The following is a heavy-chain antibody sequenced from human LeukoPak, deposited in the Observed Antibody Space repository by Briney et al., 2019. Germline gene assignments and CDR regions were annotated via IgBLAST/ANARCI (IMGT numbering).Heavy chain of an antibody. V-gene: IGHV4-59*01. CDR2: IYYSVST. J-gene: IGHJ3*02. Sequence: SETPSLTCTVSLGSISSYYFSCVRQPPGQGLKWIGYIYYSVSTNYTPSLKSRVTISVDTFKNQFCLKLSSVTAADTAVYYCASITGTIHDAFDIWGQGTMVTVSS. CDR3: ASITGTIHDAFDI. CDR1: LGSISSYY. D-gene: IGHD1-7*01.